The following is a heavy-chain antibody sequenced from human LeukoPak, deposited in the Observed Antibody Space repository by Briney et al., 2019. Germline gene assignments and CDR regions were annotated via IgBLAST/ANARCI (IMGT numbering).Heavy chain of an antibody. CDR1: GYSFTTYW. Sequence: GESLKISCKGSGYSFTTYWIGWVRQMPGKGLEWMGIIYPGDSDTRYSPSFQGQVTISADKSTSTAYLQWNSLKASDSAMYYCARRVGDGYNRYFDYWGQGTLVTVSS. D-gene: IGHD5-24*01. J-gene: IGHJ4*02. CDR3: ARRVGDGYNRYFDY. CDR2: IYPGDSDT. V-gene: IGHV5-51*01.